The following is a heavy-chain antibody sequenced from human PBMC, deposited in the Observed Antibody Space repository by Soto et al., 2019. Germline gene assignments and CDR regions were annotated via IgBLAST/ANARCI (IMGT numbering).Heavy chain of an antibody. V-gene: IGHV6-1*01. D-gene: IGHD2-8*01. CDR3: ARGLGCTNGVCYRGEGNFDY. J-gene: IGHJ4*02. CDR1: GDSVPSNSAA. Sequence: SQTLSLTCAISGDSVPSNSAAWNWIRQSPSRGLEWLGRTYYRSKWYNDYAVSVKSRITINPDTSKNQFSLQLNSVTPEDTAVYYCARGLGCTNGVCYRGEGNFDYWGQGTLVTVSS. CDR2: TYYRSKWYN.